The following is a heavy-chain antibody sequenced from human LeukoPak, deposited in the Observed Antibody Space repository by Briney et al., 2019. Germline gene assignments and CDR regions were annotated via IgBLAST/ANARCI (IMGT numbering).Heavy chain of an antibody. CDR1: GYTFTGYY. CDR2: INPNSGGT. Sequence: ASVKVSCKASGYTFTGYYMHWVRQAPGQGLEWMGWINPNSGGTNYAQKFQGRVTMTRDTSISTAHMELSRLRSDDTAVYYCARNWGSSWFYYYYMDVWGKGTTVTVSS. J-gene: IGHJ6*03. V-gene: IGHV1-2*02. CDR3: ARNWGSSWFYYYYMDV. D-gene: IGHD6-13*01.